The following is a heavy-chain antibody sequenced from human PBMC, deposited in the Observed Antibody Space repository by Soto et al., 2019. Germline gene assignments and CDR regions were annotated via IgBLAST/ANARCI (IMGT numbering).Heavy chain of an antibody. D-gene: IGHD2-2*01. CDR2: TYYRSKWHY. CDR1: GDSVSNNSVA. Sequence: PSQTLSLTCAISGDSVSNNSVAWSWVRQSPSRGLEWLGRTYYRSKWHYDYAPSVRSRITINPDTSKNHFSLQLNSVSPEGAAVYYCARTLRVRVVKYFDDWGQGTLVTVSS. J-gene: IGHJ4*02. CDR3: ARTLRVRVVKYFDD. V-gene: IGHV6-1*01.